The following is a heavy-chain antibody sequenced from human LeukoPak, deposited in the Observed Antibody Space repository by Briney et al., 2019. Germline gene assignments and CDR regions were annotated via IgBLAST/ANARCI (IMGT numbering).Heavy chain of an antibody. D-gene: IGHD6-13*01. J-gene: IGHJ4*02. Sequence: SETLSLTCAVFGGSFSDYYWSWIRQPPGKGLEWIGEINHSGITNYNPSLKSRVTISVDTSKNQFSLKLSSVTAADTSVYYCASDTAAGTGWGQRTLVTVSS. CDR3: ASDTAAGTG. CDR2: INHSGIT. V-gene: IGHV4-34*01. CDR1: GGSFSDYY.